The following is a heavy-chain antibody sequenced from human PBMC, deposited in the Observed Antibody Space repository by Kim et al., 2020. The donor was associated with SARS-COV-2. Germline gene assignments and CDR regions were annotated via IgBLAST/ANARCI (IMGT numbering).Heavy chain of an antibody. CDR3: ARGPSGGYDP. J-gene: IGHJ5*02. Sequence: STNYNPSLKSRVTISVDTSKNQFSLKLSSVTAADTAVYYCARGPSGGYDPWGQGTLVTVSS. V-gene: IGHV4-34*01. D-gene: IGHD5-12*01. CDR2: ST.